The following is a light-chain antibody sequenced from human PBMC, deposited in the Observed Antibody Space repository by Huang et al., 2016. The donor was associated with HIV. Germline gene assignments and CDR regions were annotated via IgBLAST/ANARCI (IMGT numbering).Light chain of an antibody. CDR3: QQYNNWPPNT. Sequence: EIEMTQSPDTLSVSPGETATLSCRASQSISNSLAWYQHRPGQTPRRLVYGAATRATGGPARCSGSGAGTEFTLTISSLQSEDFAVYYCQQYNNWPPNTFGQGTKLEIK. CDR2: GAA. CDR1: QSISNS. V-gene: IGKV3-15*01. J-gene: IGKJ2*01.